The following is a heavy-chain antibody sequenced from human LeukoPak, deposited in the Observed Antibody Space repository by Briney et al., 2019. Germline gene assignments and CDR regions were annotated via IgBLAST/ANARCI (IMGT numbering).Heavy chain of an antibody. Sequence: PSETLSLTCAVYGGSFSGYYWSWIRQPPGKGLEWVGEINHSGSTNYNPSLKSQVTISVDTSKNQFSLKLSSVTAADTAVYYCASLFLNTVTPDYWGQGTLVTVSS. CDR2: INHSGST. J-gene: IGHJ4*02. CDR1: GGSFSGYY. CDR3: ASLFLNTVTPDY. V-gene: IGHV4-34*01. D-gene: IGHD4-17*01.